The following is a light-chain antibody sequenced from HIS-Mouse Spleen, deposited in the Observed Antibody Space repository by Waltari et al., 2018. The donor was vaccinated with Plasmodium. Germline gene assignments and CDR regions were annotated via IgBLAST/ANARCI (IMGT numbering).Light chain of an antibody. CDR3: SSYAGSNNLV. J-gene: IGLJ2*01. Sequence: QSALTQPPPASGSPGQSVTIPCTGTSSNVGGYKYVSWYQQHPGKAPKLMIYEVSKRPSGVPDRFSGSKSGNTASLTVSGLQAEDEADYYCSSYAGSNNLVFGGGTKLTVL. V-gene: IGLV2-8*01. CDR1: SSNVGGYKY. CDR2: EVS.